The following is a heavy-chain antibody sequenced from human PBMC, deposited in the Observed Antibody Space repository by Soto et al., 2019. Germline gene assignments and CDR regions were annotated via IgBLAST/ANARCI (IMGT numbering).Heavy chain of an antibody. CDR2: IYHTGAT. Sequence: PGGSLRLSCAASGFTFSNAWMNWVRQAPGKGLEWIGFIYHTGATDYNPSLKSRVTISIDTSQSQLSLRVSSVTPADTAVYYCAREWSAYDFWGQGILATVSS. CDR1: GFTFSNAW. J-gene: IGHJ4*02. D-gene: IGHD3-3*01. V-gene: IGHV4-59*01. CDR3: AREWSAYDF.